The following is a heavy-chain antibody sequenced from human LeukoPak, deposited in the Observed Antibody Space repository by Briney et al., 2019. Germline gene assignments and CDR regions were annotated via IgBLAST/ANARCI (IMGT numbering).Heavy chain of an antibody. D-gene: IGHD5-12*01. V-gene: IGHV4-34*01. J-gene: IGHJ4*02. Sequence: SETLSLTCAVYGGSFSGYYWSWIRQPPGKGLEWIGEINHSGSTYYNPSLKSRVTISVDTSKNQFSLKLSSVTAADTAVYYCARAPWLRYTFDYWGQGTLVTVSS. CDR3: ARAPWLRYTFDY. CDR2: INHSGST. CDR1: GGSFSGYY.